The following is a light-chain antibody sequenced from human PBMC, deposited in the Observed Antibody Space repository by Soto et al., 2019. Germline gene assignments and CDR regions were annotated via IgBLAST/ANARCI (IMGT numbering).Light chain of an antibody. CDR1: KLGDKY. V-gene: IGLV3-1*01. CDR3: QAWDSSTAV. J-gene: IGLJ2*01. Sequence: SSELTQPPSVSVSPGQTASITCSGDKLGDKYACWYQQKPGQSPVLVIYQDSNRPSGIPERFSGSNSGNTATLTISGTQAMDEAYYYCQAWDSSTAVFGGGTKLTVL. CDR2: QDS.